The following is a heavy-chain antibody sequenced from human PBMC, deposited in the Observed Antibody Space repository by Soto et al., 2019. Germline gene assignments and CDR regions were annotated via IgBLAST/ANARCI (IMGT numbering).Heavy chain of an antibody. Sequence: EVQLVESGGGLVQPGRSLRLSCAASGFTVDDYAMHWVRQAPGKGLEWVSGISWNSENIYYADSVKGRFTISRDNAKSSLFQQMNSLRPDETALYYCAKEMTWGGMATIHYFDSWGQGTLVTVSS. V-gene: IGHV3-9*01. CDR1: GFTVDDYA. CDR3: AKEMTWGGMATIHYFDS. D-gene: IGHD5-12*01. J-gene: IGHJ4*02. CDR2: ISWNSENI.